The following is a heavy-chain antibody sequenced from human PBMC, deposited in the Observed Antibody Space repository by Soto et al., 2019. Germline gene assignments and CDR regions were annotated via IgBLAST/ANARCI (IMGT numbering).Heavy chain of an antibody. V-gene: IGHV4-34*01. D-gene: IGHD3-3*01. J-gene: IGHJ6*02. CDR1: GGSFSGYY. Sequence: PSETLSLTCAVYGGSFSGYYWSWIRQPPGKGLEWIGEINHSGSTNYNPSLKSRVTISVDTSKNQFPLKLSSVTAADTAVYYCARGRFLEWSGPSYYYYYGMDVWGQGTTVTVSS. CDR3: ARGRFLEWSGPSYYYYYGMDV. CDR2: INHSGST.